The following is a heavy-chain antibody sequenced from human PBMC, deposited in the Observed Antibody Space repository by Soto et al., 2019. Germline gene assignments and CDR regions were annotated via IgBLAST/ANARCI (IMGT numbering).Heavy chain of an antibody. CDR1: GYSFPSYW. D-gene: IGHD6-13*01. J-gene: IGHJ6*02. V-gene: IGHV5-10-1*01. Sequence: GESLKISCKGSGYSFPSYWISWVRQMPGKGLEWLWRIDPSDSYPNYSPSFQGHVTISADKSISTAYLQWSSLKASDTAMYYWARLFRGRQQLVLGYYYYYYGMDVWGQGTTVTVSS. CDR3: ARLFRGRQQLVLGYYYYYYGMDV. CDR2: IDPSDSYP.